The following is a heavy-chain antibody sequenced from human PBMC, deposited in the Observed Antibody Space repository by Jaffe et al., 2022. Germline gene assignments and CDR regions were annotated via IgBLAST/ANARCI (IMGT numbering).Heavy chain of an antibody. J-gene: IGHJ4*02. CDR3: ARSRVVVVAAKLVDY. V-gene: IGHV4-39*01. CDR1: GGSISSSSYY. CDR2: IDYSGST. D-gene: IGHD2-15*01. Sequence: QLQLQESGPGLVKPSETLSLTCTVSGGSISSSSYYWGWIRQPPGKGLEWIGRIDYSGSTYYNASLKSRVTISVDSPKNQFSLKLSSVTAADTAVYYCARSRVVVVAAKLVDYWGQGTLVTVSS.